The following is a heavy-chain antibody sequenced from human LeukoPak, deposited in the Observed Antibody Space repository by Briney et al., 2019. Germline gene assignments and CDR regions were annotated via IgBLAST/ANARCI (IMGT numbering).Heavy chain of an antibody. D-gene: IGHD6-6*01. Sequence: GGSLRLSCAASGFTFSSYSMNWVRQAPGKGLEWVSSISSSSSYIYYADSVKGRFTISRDNAKNSLYLQMNSLRAEDTAVYYCARGGIAARVDAFDIWGQGTMVTVSS. V-gene: IGHV3-21*01. J-gene: IGHJ3*02. CDR1: GFTFSSYS. CDR2: ISSSSSYI. CDR3: ARGGIAARVDAFDI.